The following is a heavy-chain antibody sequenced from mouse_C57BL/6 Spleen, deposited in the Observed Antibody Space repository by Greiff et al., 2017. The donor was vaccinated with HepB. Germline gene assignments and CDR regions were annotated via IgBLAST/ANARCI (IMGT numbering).Heavy chain of an antibody. CDR3: ARSYYDYPFAY. Sequence: VQLQQPGAELVMPGASVKLSCKASGYTFTSYWMHWVKQRPGQGLEWIGEIDPSDSYTNYNQKFKGKSTLTVDKSSSPAYMQLSSLTSEDSAVYYCARSYYDYPFAYWGQGTLVTVSA. D-gene: IGHD2-4*01. CDR1: GYTFTSYW. J-gene: IGHJ3*01. V-gene: IGHV1-69*01. CDR2: IDPSDSYT.